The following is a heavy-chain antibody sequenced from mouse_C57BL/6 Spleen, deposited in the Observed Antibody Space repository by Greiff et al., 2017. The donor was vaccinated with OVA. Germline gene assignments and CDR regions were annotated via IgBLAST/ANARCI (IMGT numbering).Heavy chain of an antibody. CDR3: ATYGYDQYYYAMDY. Sequence: VKLVESDAELVKPGASVKISCKVSGYTFTDHTIHWMKQRPEQGLEWIGYIYPRDGSTKYNEKFKGKATLTADKSSSTAYMQLNSLTSEDSAVYFCATYGYDQYYYAMDYWGQGTSVTVSS. J-gene: IGHJ4*01. D-gene: IGHD2-2*01. CDR2: IYPRDGST. CDR1: GYTFTDHT. V-gene: IGHV1-78*01.